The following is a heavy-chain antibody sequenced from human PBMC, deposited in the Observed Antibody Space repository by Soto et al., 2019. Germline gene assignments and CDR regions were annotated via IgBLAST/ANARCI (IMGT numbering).Heavy chain of an antibody. V-gene: IGHV3-48*03. Sequence: EVQLVESGGDLVQPGGSLRLSCAASGFTFRAFEMNWVRQAPGKGLEWVSYISSSDGTRYYADSVKGRFTISRDNAKSSLFLKMNSLRAEDTAVYYCARESHAVANTDFDYWGQGTLVTVSS. CDR1: GFTFRAFE. CDR3: ARESHAVANTDFDY. D-gene: IGHD2-15*01. J-gene: IGHJ4*02. CDR2: ISSSDGTR.